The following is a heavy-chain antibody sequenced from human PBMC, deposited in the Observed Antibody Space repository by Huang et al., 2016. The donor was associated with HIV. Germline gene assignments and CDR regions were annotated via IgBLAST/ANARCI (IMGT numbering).Heavy chain of an antibody. CDR1: TFTFGAYW. CDR3: ATKTAAMDI. Sequence: VESGGRLVQPGGSIRLSCVGSTFTFGAYWMSWVRQSPGKGLEWVAKIKQDESEKYYVESVKGRFNISRDNAKKVLFLEMNNVRVEDTATYYCATKTAAMDIWGQGTTVTVS. J-gene: IGHJ6*02. D-gene: IGHD1-7*01. V-gene: IGHV3-7*01. CDR2: IKQDESEK.